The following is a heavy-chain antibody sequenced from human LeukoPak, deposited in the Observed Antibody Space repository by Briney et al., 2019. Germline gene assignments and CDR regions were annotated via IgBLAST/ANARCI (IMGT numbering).Heavy chain of an antibody. CDR1: GGSFIGNY. CDR3: ARAKRITIIRGLGYMDV. V-gene: IGHV4-34*01. CDR2: INHSGST. Sequence: PSETLSLTCAVYGGSFIGNYWSWIRQPPGKGLEWIAEINHSGSTNYNPSCKSRFTISVDTSKNQFSLKLSYVTAADTAVYYCARAKRITIIRGLGYMDVWGKGTTVTVSS. J-gene: IGHJ6*03. D-gene: IGHD3-10*01.